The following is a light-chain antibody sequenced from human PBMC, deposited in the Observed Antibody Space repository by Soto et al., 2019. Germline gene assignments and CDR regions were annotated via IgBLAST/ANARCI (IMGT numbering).Light chain of an antibody. CDR1: QGVSSY. CDR2: DAS. CDR3: QQRANWPWT. V-gene: IGKV3-11*01. J-gene: IGKJ1*01. Sequence: EIVLTQSPATLSLSPGERATLSCRASQGVSSYLAWYRQRPGQAPRLLIYDASNRATGIPARFSGSGPETDFTLTISSLEPEDFAVYYCQQRANWPWTFGQGTKVEF.